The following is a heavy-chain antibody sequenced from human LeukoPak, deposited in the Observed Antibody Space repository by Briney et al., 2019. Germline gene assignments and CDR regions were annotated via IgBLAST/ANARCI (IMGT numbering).Heavy chain of an antibody. D-gene: IGHD2-21*02. J-gene: IGHJ6*02. CDR3: ARVMRGVVVTAIYYYYGMDV. V-gene: IGHV3-7*01. Sequence: GGSLRLSCAASGFTFSSYWMSWVRQAPGKGLEWVANIKQGGSEKYYVDSVKGRFTISRDNAKNSLYLQMNSLRAEDTAVYYCARVMRGVVVTAIYYYYGMDVWGQGTTVAVSS. CDR2: IKQGGSEK. CDR1: GFTFSSYW.